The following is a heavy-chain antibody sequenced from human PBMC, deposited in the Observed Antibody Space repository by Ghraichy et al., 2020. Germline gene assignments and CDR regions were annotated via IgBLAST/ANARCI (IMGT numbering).Heavy chain of an antibody. V-gene: IGHV4-61*01. Sequence: SETLALTCTVSGGSVSSGSYYWSWIRQPPGKGLEWIGYIYYSGSTNYNPSLKSRVTISVDTSKNQFSLKLSSVTAADTAVYYCARGGEESRWEPTGVPRHYYYGMDVWGQGTTVTVFS. J-gene: IGHJ6*02. CDR3: ARGGEESRWEPTGVPRHYYYGMDV. D-gene: IGHD1-26*01. CDR1: GGSVSSGSYY. CDR2: IYYSGST.